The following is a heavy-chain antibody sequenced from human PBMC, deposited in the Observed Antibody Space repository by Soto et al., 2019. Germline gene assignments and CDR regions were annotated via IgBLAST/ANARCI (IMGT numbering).Heavy chain of an antibody. CDR2: IYYSGST. D-gene: IGHD6-25*01. Sequence: SETLSLTCTVSGGSISSGGYYWSWIRQHPGKGLEWIGYIYYSGSTYYNTSLKSRVTISVDTSKNQFSLKLNSVTAADTAVYYCAREAAGILNWFDPWGQGTLVTVSS. V-gene: IGHV4-31*03. CDR3: AREAAGILNWFDP. CDR1: GGSISSGGYY. J-gene: IGHJ5*02.